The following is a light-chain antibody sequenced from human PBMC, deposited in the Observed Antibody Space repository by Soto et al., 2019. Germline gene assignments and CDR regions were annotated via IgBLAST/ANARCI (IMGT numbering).Light chain of an antibody. J-gene: IGKJ4*01. CDR2: KAS. Sequence: DIQMTQSPSTLSASVGDRVTITCRASQSISSWLAWYQQKPGKAPKLLIYKASSLESGVPSRFSGSGSGTEFTLTLSSLQPDDFAPYYCQQYNSYSPLTFGGGTKVEIK. CDR1: QSISSW. V-gene: IGKV1-5*03. CDR3: QQYNSYSPLT.